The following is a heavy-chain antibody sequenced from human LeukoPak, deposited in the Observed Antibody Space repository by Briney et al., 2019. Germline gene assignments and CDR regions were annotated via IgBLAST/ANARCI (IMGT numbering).Heavy chain of an antibody. CDR3: VVGDSSGYPDFDY. CDR1: GFTFSSYE. V-gene: IGHV3-48*03. CDR2: ISISGFNI. J-gene: IGHJ4*02. D-gene: IGHD3-22*01. Sequence: PGGSPRLSCAASGFTFSSYEMNWVRQAPGKGLEWVSYISISGFNIYYADSVKGRFTISRDNAKNSLYLQMNSLRAEDTAVYYCVVGDSSGYPDFDYWGQGTLVTVSS.